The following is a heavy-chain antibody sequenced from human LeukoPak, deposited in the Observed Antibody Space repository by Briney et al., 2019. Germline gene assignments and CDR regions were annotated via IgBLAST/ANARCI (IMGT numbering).Heavy chain of an antibody. CDR1: GFTFSIYE. Sequence: GGSLRLSCAASGFTFSIYEMNWVRQAPGKGLEWVSFISGSGSTIHFADSVKGRFTISRDNAKNSLYLQMNSLRGEDTAVYYCARGRWFDAWGQGTLVTVPS. J-gene: IGHJ5*02. CDR2: ISGSGSTI. V-gene: IGHV3-48*03. CDR3: ARGRWFDA.